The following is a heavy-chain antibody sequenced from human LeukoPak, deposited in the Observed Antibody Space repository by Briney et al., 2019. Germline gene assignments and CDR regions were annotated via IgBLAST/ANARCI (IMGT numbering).Heavy chain of an antibody. D-gene: IGHD1-1*01. CDR1: GYTFTGYY. Sequence: ASVKVSCKTSGYTFTGYYLHWVRQAPGQGLEWMGWISPNTGATKYAQKFQGRVAMTRDTSISIAYMELSRLRSDDTAVYYCARGLYNTYPEDYWGQGTLVTVPS. V-gene: IGHV1-2*02. CDR2: ISPNTGAT. J-gene: IGHJ4*02. CDR3: ARGLYNTYPEDY.